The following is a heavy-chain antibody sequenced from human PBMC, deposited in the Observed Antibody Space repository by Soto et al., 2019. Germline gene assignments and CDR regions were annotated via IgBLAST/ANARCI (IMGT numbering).Heavy chain of an antibody. D-gene: IGHD3-3*01. Sequence: SETLSLTCTVSGGSITSDTYYWGWIRQPPGKGLESIGNTHYTGTTSYNPSLKSRVTISVDTSKNQFSLKLSSVTAADTAVYYCARHQANYDFWSGPRGILDYWGQGTLVTVSS. CDR3: ARHQANYDFWSGPRGILDY. J-gene: IGHJ4*02. CDR1: GGSITSDTYY. CDR2: THYTGTT. V-gene: IGHV4-39*01.